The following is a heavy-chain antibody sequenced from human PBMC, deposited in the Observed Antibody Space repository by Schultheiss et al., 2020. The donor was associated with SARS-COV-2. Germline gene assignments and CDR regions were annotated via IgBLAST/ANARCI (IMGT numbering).Heavy chain of an antibody. CDR2: IYYGGTI. D-gene: IGHD1-14*01. CDR3: ARTTLQGSGDY. CDR1: GGSISSYY. Sequence: SETLSLTCTVSGGSISSYYWSWIRQPAGKGLEWIGYIYYGGTITYSPSLKSRVTISADTSKNQLSLKLSSLTAADTAVYYCARTTLQGSGDYWGQGTLVTVSS. J-gene: IGHJ4*02. V-gene: IGHV4-59*01.